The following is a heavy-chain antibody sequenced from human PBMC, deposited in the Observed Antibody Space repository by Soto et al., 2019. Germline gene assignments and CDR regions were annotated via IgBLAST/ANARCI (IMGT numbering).Heavy chain of an antibody. J-gene: IGHJ4*02. CDR1: EIGFSSYT. CDR2: ISSISNFI. D-gene: IGHD6-19*01. Sequence: GVLRLSCAATEIGFSSYTMHWVRQAPGKGLEWVSSISSISNFIYYADSVKGRFTISRDNDKSSLYLQMDSLRVEDTAVYYCAREGARSSGCFEYWGQGTLVTVSS. CDR3: AREGARSSGCFEY. V-gene: IGHV3-21*06.